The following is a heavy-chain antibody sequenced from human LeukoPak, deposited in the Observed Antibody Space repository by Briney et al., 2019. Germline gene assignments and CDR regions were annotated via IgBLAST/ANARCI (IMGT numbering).Heavy chain of an antibody. CDR3: ARGSRSRYKWNSPKGGNWFDP. Sequence: SETLSLTCAVYGGSFSGYYWSWIRQPPGKGLEWIGEINHSGSTNYNPSLKSRVTITVNTSKNQFSLKLSSVTAADTAVYYCARGSRSRYKWNSPKGGNWFDPWGQGPLVTVSS. CDR1: GGSFSGYY. J-gene: IGHJ5*02. D-gene: IGHD1-7*01. CDR2: INHSGST. V-gene: IGHV4-34*01.